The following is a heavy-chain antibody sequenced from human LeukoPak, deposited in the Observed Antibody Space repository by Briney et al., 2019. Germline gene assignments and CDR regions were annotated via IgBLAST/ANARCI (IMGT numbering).Heavy chain of an antibody. CDR2: IWYDGSNK. CDR1: GFTFSNHG. J-gene: IGHJ3*02. Sequence: GGSLRLSCAASGFTFSNHGMHWVRQAPGKGPEWVALIWYDGSNKYYGESVKGRFTISRDNSKNTVYLQMNSLRAEDTGVYYCARRRGYGDAFDIWGQGTMVTVSS. CDR3: ARRRGYGDAFDI. D-gene: IGHD5-12*01. V-gene: IGHV3-33*01.